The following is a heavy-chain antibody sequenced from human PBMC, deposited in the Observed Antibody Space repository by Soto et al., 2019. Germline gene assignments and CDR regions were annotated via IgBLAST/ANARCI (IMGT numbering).Heavy chain of an antibody. J-gene: IGHJ4*02. V-gene: IGHV3-30-3*01. CDR3: ARDSGYDSCDY. CDR1: GFTFSSYA. D-gene: IGHD5-12*01. CDR2: ISYDGSNK. Sequence: PGGSLRLSCAASGFTFSSYAMHWVRQAPGKGLEWVAVISYDGSNKYYADSVKGRFTISRDNSKNTLYLQMNSLRAEDTAVYYCARDSGYDSCDYWGQGTLVTVSS.